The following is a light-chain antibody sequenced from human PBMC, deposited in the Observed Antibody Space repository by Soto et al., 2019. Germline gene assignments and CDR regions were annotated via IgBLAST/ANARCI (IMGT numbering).Light chain of an antibody. Sequence: EIVMTQSPATLSVSPGGRATLSCRASQSISDTLAWYPQKPGQAPRLLIYGASRRATGFPARFSGSGSGTDFTPTNSSLQSEDFAVYDCEHYDNWPWTFGQGTKVEI. CDR2: GAS. CDR3: EHYDNWPWT. J-gene: IGKJ1*01. CDR1: QSISDT. V-gene: IGKV3-15*01.